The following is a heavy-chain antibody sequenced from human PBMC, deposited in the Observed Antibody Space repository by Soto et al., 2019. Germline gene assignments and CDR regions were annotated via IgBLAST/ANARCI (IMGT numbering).Heavy chain of an antibody. Sequence: SVKISCKASGGTFGSNAISWVRQAPGQGLEWMGGIIPMFDIVHFAQKFQGRVTITADEFTSTAYMELSSLRSEDTAVYYCAREAGHEYIDYWGQGTPVTVSS. CDR3: AREAGHEYIDY. J-gene: IGHJ4*02. D-gene: IGHD6-6*01. CDR2: IIPMFDIV. V-gene: IGHV1-69*13. CDR1: GGTFGSNA.